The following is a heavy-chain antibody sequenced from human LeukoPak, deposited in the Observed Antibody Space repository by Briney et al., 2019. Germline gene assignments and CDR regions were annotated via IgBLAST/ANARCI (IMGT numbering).Heavy chain of an antibody. V-gene: IGHV1-18*01. D-gene: IGHD3-3*01. CDR3: ARAGVVTSNYYYMDV. Sequence: SVKVSCKASGYTFTSYGISWVRQAPGPGLEWMGWISAYNGNTNYAQKLQGRVTMTTDTSTSTAYMELRSLRSDDTAVYYCARAGVVTSNYYYMDVWGKGTTVTVSS. CDR1: GYTFTSYG. J-gene: IGHJ6*03. CDR2: ISAYNGNT.